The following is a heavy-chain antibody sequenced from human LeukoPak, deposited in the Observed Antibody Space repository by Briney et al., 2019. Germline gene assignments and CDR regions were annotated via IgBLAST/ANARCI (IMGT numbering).Heavy chain of an antibody. CDR1: GGSISSYY. CDR2: IYYSGST. CDR3: ARALLDYDFWSGYYFDY. D-gene: IGHD3-3*01. J-gene: IGHJ4*02. V-gene: IGHV4-59*01. Sequence: PSETLSLTCTVSGGSISSYYWSWIRQPPGEGLEWIGYIYYSGSTNYNPSLKSRVTISVDTSKNQFSLKLSSVTAADTAVYYCARALLDYDFWSGYYFDYWGQGTLVTVSS.